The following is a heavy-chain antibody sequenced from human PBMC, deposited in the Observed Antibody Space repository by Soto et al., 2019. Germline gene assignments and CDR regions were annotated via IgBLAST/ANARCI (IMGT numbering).Heavy chain of an antibody. V-gene: IGHV3-72*01. CDR1: GFRFRDFF. CDR3: ALNYYGRDV. Sequence: EVQLVESGGGLAQPGGSLRLSCAASGFRFRDFFMDWVRQAPGKGLEWVGRSRNKNNDYNTDYAASVKGRFTISRHESENSLLLQMNNLKIEDTAVYYCALNYYGRDVLGQGTTVTVSS. CDR2: SRNKNNDYNT. J-gene: IGHJ6*02.